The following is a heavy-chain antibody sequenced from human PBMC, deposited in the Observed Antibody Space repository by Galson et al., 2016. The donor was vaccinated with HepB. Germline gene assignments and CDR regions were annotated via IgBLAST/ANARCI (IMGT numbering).Heavy chain of an antibody. J-gene: IGHJ4*01. CDR1: GGSISSSSYY. CDR3: ARRRDFDILTGYWGEFDD. V-gene: IGHV4-39*01. D-gene: IGHD3-9*01. CDR2: ISYSGST. Sequence: SETLSLTCTVSGGSISSSSYYWGWIRQPPGKGLEWIGSISYSGSTYYNSPLKRRVTISVDTSKNQFYLKLTSVTAADPAVYFCARRRDFDILTGYWGEFDDWGHGTLVTVSS.